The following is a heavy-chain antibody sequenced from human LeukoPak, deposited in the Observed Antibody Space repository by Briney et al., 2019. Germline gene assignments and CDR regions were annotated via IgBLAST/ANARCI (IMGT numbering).Heavy chain of an antibody. Sequence: SETLSLTCTVSGDSISSGDYYWSWIRQPAGKGLEWIGRISSSGSTNYNPSLKSRVTISVDTSKNQFSLKLSSVTAADMAVYFCARQFLVGSTFHAFDLWGQGTRVTVSS. CDR3: ARQFLVGSTFHAFDL. CDR2: ISSSGST. J-gene: IGHJ3*01. V-gene: IGHV4-61*02. CDR1: GDSISSGDYY. D-gene: IGHD1-26*01.